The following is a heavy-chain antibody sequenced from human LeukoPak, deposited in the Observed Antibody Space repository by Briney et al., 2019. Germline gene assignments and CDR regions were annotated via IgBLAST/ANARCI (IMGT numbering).Heavy chain of an antibody. CDR3: ARDPTLRLGELSPFDY. Sequence: GGSLRLSCAASGFTFSSYAMPWVRQAPGKGLEWVAVISYDGSNKYYADSVKGRFTISRDNSKNTLYLQMNSLRAEDTAVYYCARDPTLRLGELSPFDYWGQGTLVTVSS. J-gene: IGHJ4*02. D-gene: IGHD3-16*02. V-gene: IGHV3-30-3*01. CDR2: ISYDGSNK. CDR1: GFTFSSYA.